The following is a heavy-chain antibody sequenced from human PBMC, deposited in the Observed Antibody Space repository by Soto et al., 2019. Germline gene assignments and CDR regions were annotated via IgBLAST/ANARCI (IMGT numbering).Heavy chain of an antibody. CDR1: AGSISTINYY. CDR2: ISYSGST. D-gene: IGHD2-8*01. J-gene: IGHJ3*01. CDR3: ARSAQWDGFDP. Sequence: QVQLQESGPGLVRPSQTLSLTCTVSAGSISTINYYCSWIRQHPEKGLEWIGYISYSGSTFYHSSLTXRXTXSXXTSKKQFSLTLTSVTAADTAVYYCARSAQWDGFDPWGQGTMVTVSS. V-gene: IGHV4-31*03.